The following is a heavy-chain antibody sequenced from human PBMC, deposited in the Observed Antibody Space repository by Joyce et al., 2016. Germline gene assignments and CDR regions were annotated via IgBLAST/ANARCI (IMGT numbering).Heavy chain of an antibody. J-gene: IGHJ5*02. CDR1: GYKFISHW. CDR2: IFPGDSDT. Sequence: EVQLVQSGAEVKKAGESLKISCKGSGYKFISHWIAWVRQRPGKGLGWMGTIFPGDSDTKYSPSFEGHVTISDDRYIDTVYLQWNNLQTSDTAIYYCARRGAILGWFDPWGQGTRVTVSS. D-gene: IGHD3-16*01. V-gene: IGHV5-51*01. CDR3: ARRGAILGWFDP.